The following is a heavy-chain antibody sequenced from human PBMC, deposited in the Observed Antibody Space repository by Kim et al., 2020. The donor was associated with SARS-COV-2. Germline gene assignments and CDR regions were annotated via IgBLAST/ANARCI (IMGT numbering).Heavy chain of an antibody. CDR2: IHYSGST. CDR1: GGSISSYY. J-gene: IGHJ6*02. D-gene: IGHD3-16*01. V-gene: IGHV4-59*12. Sequence: SETLSLTCTVSGGSISSYYWSCIRQPPGKGLEWIGYIHYSGSTHYNPSLTSRVTISVDTSKNQFSLKLSSVTAADAAVYYCARDQTRGLGYYYYGMDVWGQGTTVTVSS. CDR3: ARDQTRGLGYYYYGMDV.